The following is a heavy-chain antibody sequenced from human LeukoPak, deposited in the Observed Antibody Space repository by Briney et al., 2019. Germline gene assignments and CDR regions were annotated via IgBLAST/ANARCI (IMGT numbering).Heavy chain of an antibody. CDR3: TSRLLWFGE. CDR2: IKSKTDGGTT. CDR1: GFTFSNAW. Sequence: GGSLRLSCAASGFTFSNAWMSWVRQAPEKGLEWVGRIKSKTDGGTTAYAAPVKGRFTSSRDDSKNTLYLQMNSLKTEDTAVYYCTSRLLWFGEGGQGTLVTVSS. J-gene: IGHJ4*02. V-gene: IGHV3-15*01. D-gene: IGHD3-10*01.